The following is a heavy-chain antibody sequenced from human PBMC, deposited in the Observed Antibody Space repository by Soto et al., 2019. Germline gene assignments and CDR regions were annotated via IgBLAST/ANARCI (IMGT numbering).Heavy chain of an antibody. Sequence: LSPTSTAPSCTISSGSINWGWYHQPPRQEPEWIGCIYYSGNTYYNPSLKSRVTISVDTSKNFFSLRLSSVTAADTAVYYCAHGLHCGGDCHISEYLHHWGHGTLVTVSS. V-gene: IGHV4-39*02. CDR1: SCTISSGSIN. CDR3: AHGLHCGGDCHISEYLHH. D-gene: IGHD2-21*01. CDR2: IYYSGNT. J-gene: IGHJ1*01.